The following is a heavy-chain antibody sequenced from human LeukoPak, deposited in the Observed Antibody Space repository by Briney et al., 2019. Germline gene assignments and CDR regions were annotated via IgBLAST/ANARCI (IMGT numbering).Heavy chain of an antibody. CDR2: ISNDGGGT. D-gene: IGHD3-22*01. V-gene: IGHV3-23*01. CDR1: GFIFNNYG. J-gene: IGHJ5*02. CDR3: AKGSSGYFVDL. Sequence: GGSLRLSCAASGFIFNNYGLIWVRQAPGKGLEWVSAISNDGGGTMYADFVKGRFTISRDNSKNTLFLQMNSLRAEDTALYYCAKGSSGYFVDLWGQGTLVNVSS.